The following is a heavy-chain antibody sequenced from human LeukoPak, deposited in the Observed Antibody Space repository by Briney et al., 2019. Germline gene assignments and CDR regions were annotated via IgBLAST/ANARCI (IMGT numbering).Heavy chain of an antibody. V-gene: IGHV1-8*03. D-gene: IGHD5-24*01. Sequence: ASVKVSCKASGYTFTSYDINWVRQATGQGLEWRGWMNPNSGNTGYAQKFQGRVTITRNTSISTAYMELSSLRSEDTAVYYCARDLDDYNDFPPIFQYWGQGTQVIVSS. CDR1: GYTFTSYD. CDR2: MNPNSGNT. CDR3: ARDLDDYNDFPPIFQY. J-gene: IGHJ1*01.